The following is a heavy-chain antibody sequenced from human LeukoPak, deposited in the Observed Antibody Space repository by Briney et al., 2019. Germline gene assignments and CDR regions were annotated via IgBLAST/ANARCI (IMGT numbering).Heavy chain of an antibody. Sequence: SETLSLTCADYGGSFRGYYWSWIRQPPGKGLEWIGEINHSGSTNYNPSLKSRVTISVDTSKNQFSLKLSSVTAADTAVYYCARYCSSTSCQEDYFDYWGQGTLVTVSS. CDR2: INHSGST. V-gene: IGHV4-34*01. CDR1: GGSFRGYY. CDR3: ARYCSSTSCQEDYFDY. D-gene: IGHD2-2*01. J-gene: IGHJ4*02.